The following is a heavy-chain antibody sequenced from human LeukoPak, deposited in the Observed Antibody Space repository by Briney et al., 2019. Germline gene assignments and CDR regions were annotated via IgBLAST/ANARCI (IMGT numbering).Heavy chain of an antibody. Sequence: SETLSLTCTVSGGSISSYYWSWIRQPAGKGLEWIGRIYTSGSTNYNPSLKSRVTMSVDTSKNQFSLKLSSVTAADTAVYYCARISSSNWYNERGAFDVWGQGTMVTVSS. CDR2: IYTSGST. J-gene: IGHJ3*01. CDR1: GGSISSYY. V-gene: IGHV4-4*07. D-gene: IGHD6-13*01. CDR3: ARISSSNWYNERGAFDV.